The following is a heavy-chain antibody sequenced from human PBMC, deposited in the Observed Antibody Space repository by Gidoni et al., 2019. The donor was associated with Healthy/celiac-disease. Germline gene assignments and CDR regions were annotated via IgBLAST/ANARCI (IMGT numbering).Heavy chain of an antibody. CDR3: AKMVSQVGDPDNNWFDP. D-gene: IGHD4-17*01. CDR2: ISYDGSNK. V-gene: IGHV3-30*18. J-gene: IGHJ5*02. Sequence: QVQLVESGGGVVQPGRSLRLSCAASGFTFSSYGMHWVRQAPGKGLEWVAVISYDGSNKYYADSVKGRFTISRDNSKNTLYLQMNSLRAEDTAVYYCAKMVSQVGDPDNNWFDPWGQGTLVTVSS. CDR1: GFTFSSYG.